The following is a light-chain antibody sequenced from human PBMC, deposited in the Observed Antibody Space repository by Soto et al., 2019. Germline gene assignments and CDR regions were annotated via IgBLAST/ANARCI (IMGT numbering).Light chain of an antibody. CDR2: WAS. J-gene: IGKJ1*01. CDR1: QSVLYSSNNKNY. V-gene: IGKV4-1*01. CDR3: QQYNSTPWT. Sequence: DIVMTQSPDSLAVSLGERATINCKSSQSVLYSSNNKNYLAWYQQKPGQPPKLLIYWASTRESGVPDRFSGSGSGTDFTLNISSLQAEDVAVYYCQQYNSTPWTFGQGTNVEIK.